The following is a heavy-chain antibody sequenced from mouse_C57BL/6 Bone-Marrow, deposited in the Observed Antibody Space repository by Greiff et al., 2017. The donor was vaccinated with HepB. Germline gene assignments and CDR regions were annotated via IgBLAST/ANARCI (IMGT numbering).Heavy chain of an antibody. CDR3: ARADCYWSNLFDY. V-gene: IGHV5-12*01. J-gene: IGHJ3*01. CDR2: ISNGGGST. D-gene: IGHD2-5*01. CDR1: GFTFSDYY. Sequence: EVKLMESGGGLVQPGGSLKLSCAASGFTFSDYYMYWVRQTPEKRLEWVAYISNGGGSTYYPDTVKGRFTISRDNAKNTLYLQMSRLKSEDADMYVCARADCYWSNLFDYWGQGTLVTVSA.